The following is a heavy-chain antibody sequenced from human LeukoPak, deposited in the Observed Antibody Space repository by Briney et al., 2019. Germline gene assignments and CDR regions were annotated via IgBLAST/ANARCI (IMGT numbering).Heavy chain of an antibody. D-gene: IGHD3-10*01. Sequence: GGSLRLSCVASGITFSSYSMNWVRQAPGKGLEWVSYISSFSGTINYADSVKGRFTISRDNAKNSLYLQMNSLRAEDTAVYYCARDYYGSGSYLDGDAFDIWGQGTMVTVSS. V-gene: IGHV3-48*01. J-gene: IGHJ3*02. CDR2: ISSFSGTI. CDR3: ARDYYGSGSYLDGDAFDI. CDR1: GITFSSYS.